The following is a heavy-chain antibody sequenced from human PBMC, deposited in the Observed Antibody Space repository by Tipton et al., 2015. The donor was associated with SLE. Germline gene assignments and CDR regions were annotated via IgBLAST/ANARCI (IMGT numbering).Heavy chain of an antibody. CDR3: ATIAAADSFDY. J-gene: IGHJ4*02. V-gene: IGHV4-59*08. CDR1: GGSISSFY. Sequence: TLSLTCTVSGGSISSFYWSWIRQPPGKGLEWIGYIYYSGSTYYNPSLKSRVTISVDTSKNQFSLKLSSVTAADTAVYYCATIAAADSFDYWGQGTLVTVSS. CDR2: IYYSGST. D-gene: IGHD6-13*01.